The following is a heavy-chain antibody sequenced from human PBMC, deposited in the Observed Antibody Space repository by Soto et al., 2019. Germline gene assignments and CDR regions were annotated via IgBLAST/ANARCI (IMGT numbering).Heavy chain of an antibody. D-gene: IGHD3-22*01. CDR3: ARDPYDASGYPLEY. J-gene: IGHJ4*02. CDR1: GYTFTCYV. Sequence: GVSAMVSVKAFGYTFTCYVISWVRQAPGQGLEWMGWISTFHGNTNYAKKFQGSVTMTTDTSTSTAYMELRSLTSDDTAIYYCARDPYDASGYPLEYWGQGTLDNVSS. CDR2: ISTFHGNT. V-gene: IGHV1-18*04.